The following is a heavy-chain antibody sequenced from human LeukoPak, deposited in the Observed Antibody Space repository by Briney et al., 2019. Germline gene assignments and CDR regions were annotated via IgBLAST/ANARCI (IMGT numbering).Heavy chain of an antibody. Sequence: SQTLSLTCAISGDSVSSNSGAWNWIRQSPSRGLEWLGRTYYRSKWYNDYAASVKSRVTINPDTTKNQFSLQLISVTAADTAVYYCATPTVTGGGYYFDYWGQGTLVTVSS. CDR3: ATPTVTGGGYYFDY. V-gene: IGHV6-1*01. CDR2: TYYRSKWYN. CDR1: GDSVSSNSGA. J-gene: IGHJ4*02. D-gene: IGHD4-11*01.